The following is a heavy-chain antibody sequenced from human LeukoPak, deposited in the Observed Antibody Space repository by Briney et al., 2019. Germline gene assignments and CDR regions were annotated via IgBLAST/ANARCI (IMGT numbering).Heavy chain of an antibody. Sequence: ASVKVSCKASGGTFSSYAIHWVRQAPGQRLEWMGWFNSDTGNTEYSQKFQGRVTISRDTSANTAYMELNRLRPEDTAVFYCVRGGPNKSGWTLDYWGQGTLVTVSS. D-gene: IGHD6-19*01. V-gene: IGHV1-3*01. CDR2: FNSDTGNT. J-gene: IGHJ4*02. CDR3: VRGGPNKSGWTLDY. CDR1: GGTFSSYA.